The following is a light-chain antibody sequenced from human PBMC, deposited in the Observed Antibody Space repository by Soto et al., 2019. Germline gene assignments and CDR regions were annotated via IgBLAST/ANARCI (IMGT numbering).Light chain of an antibody. CDR2: EVS. CDR1: SSDVGGYNY. J-gene: IGLJ7*01. Sequence: QSALTQPPSASGSPGQSVTISCTGTSSDVGGYNYVSWYQQHPGKAPKLMIYEVSKRPSGVPDRFSGSKSGNTASLTVSGLQAEDEADYYCSSYAGSIFSAVFGGGTQLTVL. CDR3: SSYAGSIFSAV. V-gene: IGLV2-8*01.